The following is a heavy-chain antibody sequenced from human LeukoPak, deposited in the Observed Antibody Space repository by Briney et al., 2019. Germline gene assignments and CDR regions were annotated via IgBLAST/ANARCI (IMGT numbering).Heavy chain of an antibody. J-gene: IGHJ6*03. CDR1: GGSISSYY. CDR2: IYTSGST. CDR3: ARLVTDRTDYVWVPYYYYYYMDV. D-gene: IGHD3-16*01. V-gene: IGHV4-4*09. Sequence: SETLSLTCTVSGGSISSYYWSWIRQPPGKGLEWIGYIYTSGSTNYNPSLKSRVTISVDTSKNQFSLKLSSVTAADTAVYYCARLVTDRTDYVWVPYYYYYYMDVWGKGTTVTVSS.